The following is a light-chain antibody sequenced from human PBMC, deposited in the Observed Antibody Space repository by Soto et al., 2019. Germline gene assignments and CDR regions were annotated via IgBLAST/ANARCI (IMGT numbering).Light chain of an antibody. V-gene: IGKV3-20*01. CDR2: GSY. CDR3: QQYDKRPWT. J-gene: IGKJ1*01. Sequence: EIVLTQSPATLSLSPGERATLSCRASQSVSNNYLAWYQQKPGQPPRLLIDGSYNRATGIPDRFSGRGAGTDFTLTSSILEPEVFVNYYCQQYDKRPWTFGEGTKVDIK. CDR1: QSVSNNY.